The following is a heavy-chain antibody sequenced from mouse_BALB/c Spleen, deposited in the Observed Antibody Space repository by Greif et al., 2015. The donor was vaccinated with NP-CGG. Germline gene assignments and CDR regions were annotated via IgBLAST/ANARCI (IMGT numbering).Heavy chain of an antibody. V-gene: IGHV14-3*02. CDR2: IDPANGNT. Sequence: VHVKQSGAELVKPGASVKLSCTASGFNIKDTYMHWVKQRPEQGLEWIGRIDPANGNTKYGPKFQGKATITADTSSNTAYLQLSSLTSEDTAVYYCAGTYFDYWGQGTTLTVSS. J-gene: IGHJ2*01. CDR3: AGTYFDY. D-gene: IGHD3-3*01. CDR1: GFNIKDTY.